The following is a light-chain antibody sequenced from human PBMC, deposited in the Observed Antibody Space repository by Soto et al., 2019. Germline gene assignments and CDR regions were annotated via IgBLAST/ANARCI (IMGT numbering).Light chain of an antibody. J-gene: IGLJ2*01. CDR3: QSYDSSLSVV. CDR1: SSNIGAGYD. Sequence: QSVLTQPPSVSGAPGQRVTISCTGSSSNIGAGYDVHWYQQLPGTAPKLLIYGNNTRPSGVPDRFSGSKSGTSASLAITGLQAEDEADYYCQSYDSSLSVVFGGGTKLTVL. V-gene: IGLV1-40*01. CDR2: GNN.